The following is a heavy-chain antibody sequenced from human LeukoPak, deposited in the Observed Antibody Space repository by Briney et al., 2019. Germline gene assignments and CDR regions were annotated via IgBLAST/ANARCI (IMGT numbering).Heavy chain of an antibody. D-gene: IGHD3-3*01. CDR2: ISGSGGST. V-gene: IGHV3-23*01. CDR3: ASNHYDFWSGPTPYYFDY. CDR1: GFTFSSYA. J-gene: IGHJ4*02. Sequence: GGSLRLSCAASGFTFSSYAMSWVRQAPGKGLEWVSAISGSGGSTYYADSVKGRFTISRDNSKNTLYLQMNSLRAEDTAVYYCASNHYDFWSGPTPYYFDYWGQGTLATVSS.